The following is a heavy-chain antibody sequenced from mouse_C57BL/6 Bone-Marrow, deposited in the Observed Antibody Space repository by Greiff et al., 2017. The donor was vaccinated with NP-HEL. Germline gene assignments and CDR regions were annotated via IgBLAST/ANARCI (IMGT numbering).Heavy chain of an antibody. CDR2: INYDGSST. V-gene: IGHV5-16*01. Sequence: EVQRVESAGGLVQPGSSMKLSCTASGFTFSDYSMAWVRQVPEKGLEWVANINYDGSSTYYLDSLKSRFIISRDNAKNILYLQMSSLKSEDTATYYCAREGGLRRRTYAMDYWGQGTSVTVSS. D-gene: IGHD2-4*01. J-gene: IGHJ4*01. CDR1: GFTFSDYS. CDR3: AREGGLRRRTYAMDY.